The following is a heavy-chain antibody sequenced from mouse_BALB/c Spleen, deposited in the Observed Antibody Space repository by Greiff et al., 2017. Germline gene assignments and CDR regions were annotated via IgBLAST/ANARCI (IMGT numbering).Heavy chain of an antibody. CDR3: ARDQHYYGSSYAAY. D-gene: IGHD1-1*01. CDR2: IWAGGST. J-gene: IGHJ3*01. CDR1: GFSLTSYG. Sequence: VKLMESGPGLVAPSQSLSITCTVSGFSLTSYGVHWVRQPPGKGLEWLGVIWAGGSTNYNSALMSRLSISKDNSKSQVFLKMNSLQTDDTAMYYCARDQHYYGSSYAAYWGQGTLVTVSA. V-gene: IGHV2-9*02.